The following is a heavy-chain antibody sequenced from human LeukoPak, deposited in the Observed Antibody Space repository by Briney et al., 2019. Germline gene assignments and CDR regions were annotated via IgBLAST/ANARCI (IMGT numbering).Heavy chain of an antibody. V-gene: IGHV3-30-3*01. D-gene: IGHD1-26*01. CDR1: GFTFNSYT. J-gene: IGHJ4*02. Sequence: SGGSLRLSCAASGFTFNSYTMHWVRQAPGKGLEWVAVISYDGSSKYYADSVKDRFTISRDNSKNTLYLQMNTLRAEDTAVYYCAKVFSGGSGSYGGWDYWGQGTLVTVSS. CDR3: AKVFSGGSGSYGGWDY. CDR2: ISYDGSSK.